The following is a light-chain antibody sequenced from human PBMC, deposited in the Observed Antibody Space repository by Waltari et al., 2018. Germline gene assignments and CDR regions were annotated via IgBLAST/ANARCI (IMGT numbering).Light chain of an antibody. CDR3: QSYDTSLSVV. V-gene: IGLV1-40*01. CDR1: GSNLGAGSD. J-gene: IGLJ2*01. Sequence: QSVLTQPPSVSGAPGQRVTISCTWGGSNLGAGSDVPWYRQLPGKAPELLIYGVNNRPSGVPDRFFGSLSGTSASLAITGLQAEDEADYYCQSYDTSLSVVFGGGTKLTV. CDR2: GVN.